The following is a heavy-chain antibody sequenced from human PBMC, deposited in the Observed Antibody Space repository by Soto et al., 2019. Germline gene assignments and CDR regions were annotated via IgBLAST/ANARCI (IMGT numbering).Heavy chain of an antibody. CDR1: GGSISSYY. CDR2: IYYSGST. V-gene: IGHV4-59*01. CDR3: ARDWYGDDAFDI. J-gene: IGHJ3*02. D-gene: IGHD4-17*01. Sequence: SETLSLTCTVSGGSISSYYCSWIRQPPGKGLEWIGYIYYSGSTNYYPSLKSRVTISVDTSKNQFSLKLSSVTAADTAVYYCARDWYGDDAFDIWGQGTMVTVSS.